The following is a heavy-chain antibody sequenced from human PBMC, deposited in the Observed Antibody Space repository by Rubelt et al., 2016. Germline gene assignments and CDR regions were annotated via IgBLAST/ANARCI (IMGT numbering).Heavy chain of an antibody. V-gene: IGHV1-2*02. CDR1: GYTFTGYY. CDR2: INPNSGGT. CDR3: ARGAGGRYFDWYDAFDI. Sequence: QVQLVQSGAEVKKPGASVKVSCKASGYTFTGYYMHWVRQAPGQGLEWMGWINPNSGGTNYAQKLQGRVTMTRDTSSSAAYMELSRLRSDDTAVYYCARGAGGRYFDWYDAFDIWGQGTMVTVSS. J-gene: IGHJ3*02. D-gene: IGHD3-9*01.